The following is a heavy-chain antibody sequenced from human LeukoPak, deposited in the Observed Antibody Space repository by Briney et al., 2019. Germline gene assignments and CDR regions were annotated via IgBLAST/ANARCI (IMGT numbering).Heavy chain of an antibody. D-gene: IGHD2-2*01. Sequence: GGSLRLSCAASGFTLSSYAMSWVRQAPGKGLEWVSAISGSGGSTYYADSVKGRFTISRDNSKNTLYLQMNSLRAEDTAVYYCAKAREYQLPRFMDVWGKGTTVTVSS. CDR1: GFTLSSYA. CDR2: ISGSGGST. CDR3: AKAREYQLPRFMDV. V-gene: IGHV3-23*01. J-gene: IGHJ6*04.